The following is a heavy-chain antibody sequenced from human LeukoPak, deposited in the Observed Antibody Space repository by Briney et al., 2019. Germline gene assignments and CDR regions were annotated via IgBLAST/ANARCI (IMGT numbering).Heavy chain of an antibody. Sequence: GGSLRLSCAASGFTVSSNYMSWVRQAPGKGLEWVSVIYSGGSTYYADSVKGRFTISRDNSKNTLYLQMNSLRAEDTAVYYCARPPTMVRGEVVDYWGQGTLVTVSS. D-gene: IGHD3-10*01. V-gene: IGHV3-53*01. CDR3: ARPPTMVRGEVVDY. CDR2: IYSGGST. J-gene: IGHJ4*02. CDR1: GFTVSSNY.